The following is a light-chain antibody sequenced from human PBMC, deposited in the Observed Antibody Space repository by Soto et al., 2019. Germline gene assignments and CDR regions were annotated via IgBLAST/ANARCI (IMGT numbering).Light chain of an antibody. CDR3: HQYGSSITWT. CDR2: AAS. CDR1: QSVNSNY. J-gene: IGKJ1*01. Sequence: EVGLTQSRGTVSLSPGERATLACRASQSVNSNYLAWYQQKPGRAPRLLIYAASSRATGIPDRFSGSGSGTDFTLSISSLEPEDFAVYYCHQYGSSITWTFGQGTKVEIK. V-gene: IGKV3-20*01.